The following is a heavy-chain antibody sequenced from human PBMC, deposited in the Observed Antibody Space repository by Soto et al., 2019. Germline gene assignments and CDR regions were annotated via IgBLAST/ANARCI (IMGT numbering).Heavy chain of an antibody. CDR2: IYRGFST. CDR1: GFNVTNTY. V-gene: IGHV3-53*01. CDR3: ARDRRDSSRDDSFDI. Sequence: GGSLRLSCAASGFNVTNTYMSWVRQAPGKGLEWVSRIYRGFSTSYADSVKGRFTVSRDDTKNTVSLQMNSLRAEDTAVYYWARDRRDSSRDDSFDIWGQGTMVTVAS. J-gene: IGHJ3*02.